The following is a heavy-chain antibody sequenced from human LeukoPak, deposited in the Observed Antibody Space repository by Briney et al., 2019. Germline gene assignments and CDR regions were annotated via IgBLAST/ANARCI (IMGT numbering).Heavy chain of an antibody. Sequence: PSKPLSLTCTVSGGSISSGDYYWSWIRQPPGKGLEWIAYMYYSGSTYYNPSLKSRVTMSADTSKNQLSLKLSSVTAADTAVYYCARPYYYDSRIDPWGQGILVTVSS. CDR3: ARPYYYDSRIDP. CDR1: GGSISSGDYY. CDR2: MYYSGST. V-gene: IGHV4-30-4*01. J-gene: IGHJ5*02. D-gene: IGHD3-22*01.